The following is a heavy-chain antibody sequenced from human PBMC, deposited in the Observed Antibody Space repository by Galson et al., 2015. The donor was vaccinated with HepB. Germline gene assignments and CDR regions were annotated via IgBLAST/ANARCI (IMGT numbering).Heavy chain of an antibody. Sequence: SLRLSCAASGFTFSSYGMHWVRQAPGKGLEWVAVIWYDGSNKYYADSVKGRFTISRDNSKNTLYLQMNSLRAEDTAVYYRARPTVGATEFDYWGQGTLVTVSS. J-gene: IGHJ4*02. V-gene: IGHV3-33*01. D-gene: IGHD1-26*01. CDR2: IWYDGSNK. CDR1: GFTFSSYG. CDR3: ARPTVGATEFDY.